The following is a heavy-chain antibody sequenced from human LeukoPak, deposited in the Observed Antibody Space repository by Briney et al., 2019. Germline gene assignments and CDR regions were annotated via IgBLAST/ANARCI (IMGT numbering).Heavy chain of an antibody. V-gene: IGHV4-59*01. CDR1: GGSIGSYY. Sequence: SETLSLTCTVSGGSIGSYYWSWIRQPPGRGLEWIGYIHYSGSINSNPSLKSRVTISVDTSKNQFSLRLSSVTAADTAVYYCARGSLGYYYYYMDVWGKGTTVTVSS. CDR3: ARGSLGYYYYYMDV. D-gene: IGHD3-16*01. J-gene: IGHJ6*03. CDR2: IHYSGSI.